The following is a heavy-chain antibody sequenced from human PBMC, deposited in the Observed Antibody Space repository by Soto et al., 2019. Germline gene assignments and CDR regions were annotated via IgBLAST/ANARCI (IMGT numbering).Heavy chain of an antibody. CDR2: ISGPGSNT. J-gene: IGHJ6*02. CDR1: GLIFSTYA. Sequence: GGSLRLSCAATGLIFSTYAMSWVRQSPGKGLEWVSAISGPGSNTYYADSVKGRFTISRDNSKNTLYLQMESLRAEDTAVYYCAKGSGHAYYYYGMDVWGQGTTVTVSS. D-gene: IGHD6-19*01. V-gene: IGHV3-23*01. CDR3: AKGSGHAYYYYGMDV.